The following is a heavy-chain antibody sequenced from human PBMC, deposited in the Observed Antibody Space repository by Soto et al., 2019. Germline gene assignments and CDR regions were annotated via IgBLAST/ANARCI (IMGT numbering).Heavy chain of an antibody. Sequence: ASVKVSCKASGGTFSSYAISWVRQAPGQGLEWMGGINPNSGGTNYAQKIQGRVTMTRDTSISTAYMELGRLRSDDTAVYYCATLTPTYCTNGVCTKSNWFDPWGQGTLVTVSS. J-gene: IGHJ5*02. D-gene: IGHD2-8*01. CDR2: INPNSGGT. CDR3: ATLTPTYCTNGVCTKSNWFDP. V-gene: IGHV1-2*02. CDR1: GGTFSSYA.